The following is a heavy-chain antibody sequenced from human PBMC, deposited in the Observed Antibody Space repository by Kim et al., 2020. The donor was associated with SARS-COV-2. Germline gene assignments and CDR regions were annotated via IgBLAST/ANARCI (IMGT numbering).Heavy chain of an antibody. CDR3: ARDTARSPHDYYYYGMDV. Sequence: GGSLRLSCAASGFTFSSYSMNWVRQAPGKGLEWVSSISSISSYIYYADSVKGRFTISRDNAKNSLYLQMNSLRAEDTAVYYCARDTARSPHDYYYYGMDVWGQGTPVTVSS. D-gene: IGHD4-17*01. CDR1: GFTFSSYS. V-gene: IGHV3-21*04. CDR2: ISSISSYI. J-gene: IGHJ6*02.